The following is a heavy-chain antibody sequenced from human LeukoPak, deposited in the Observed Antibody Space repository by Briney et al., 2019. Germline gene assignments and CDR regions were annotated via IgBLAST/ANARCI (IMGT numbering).Heavy chain of an antibody. V-gene: IGHV4-4*07. D-gene: IGHD6-13*01. CDR2: IYIHTSENT. CDR3: ASAYRTSLIDN. J-gene: IGHJ4*02. Sequence: PSETLSLTCTVSGGSISNYYWNWIRQPAGKGLEWIGRIYIHTSENTNYNPSLKSRVTVSVDTSKNQFFLKVSSVTAADTAVYYCASAYRTSLIDNWGQGTLVTVSS. CDR1: GGSISNYY.